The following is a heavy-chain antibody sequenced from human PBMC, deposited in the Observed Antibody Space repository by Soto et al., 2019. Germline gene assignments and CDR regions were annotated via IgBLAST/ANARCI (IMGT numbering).Heavy chain of an antibody. Sequence: SETLSLTCTVSGGSIGSYYWSWIRQPPGKGLEWIGYIYYSGSTNYNPSLKSRVTISVDTSKNQFSLKLSSVAAADTAVYYCARDYYDSSGYWLRAFDIWGQGTMVT. CDR3: ARDYYDSSGYWLRAFDI. V-gene: IGHV4-59*01. CDR1: GGSIGSYY. CDR2: IYYSGST. J-gene: IGHJ3*02. D-gene: IGHD3-22*01.